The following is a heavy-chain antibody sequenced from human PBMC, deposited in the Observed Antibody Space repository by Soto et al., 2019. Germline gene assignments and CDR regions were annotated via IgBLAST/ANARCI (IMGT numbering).Heavy chain of an antibody. CDR2: IWYDGSNK. J-gene: IGHJ6*02. D-gene: IGHD6-13*01. CDR3: ARDLRAAAGTKAYHYYYGMDV. Sequence: GGSLRLSCAASGFTFSSYGMHWVRQAPGKGLEWVAVIWYDGSNKYYADSVKGRFTISRDNSKNTLYLQMNSLRAEDTAVYYCARDLRAAAGTKAYHYYYGMDVWGQGTTVTVSS. CDR1: GFTFSSYG. V-gene: IGHV3-33*01.